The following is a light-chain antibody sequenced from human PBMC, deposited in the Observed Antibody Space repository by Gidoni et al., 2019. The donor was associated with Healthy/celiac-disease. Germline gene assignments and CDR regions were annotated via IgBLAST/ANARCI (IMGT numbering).Light chain of an antibody. CDR2: AAS. CDR1: QSISSY. J-gene: IGKJ5*01. Sequence: DIQMTQSPSSLSASVGDRVTITCRASQSISSYLNWYQQKPGKAPKLLIYAASSLQSGVPSRFSGSGYGTDFTLTISSLQPEDFATYYCQQSYSTPITFGKGTRLEIK. V-gene: IGKV1-39*01. CDR3: QQSYSTPIT.